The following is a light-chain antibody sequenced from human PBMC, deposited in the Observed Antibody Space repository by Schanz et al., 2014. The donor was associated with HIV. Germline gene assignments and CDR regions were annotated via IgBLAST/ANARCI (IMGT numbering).Light chain of an antibody. CDR3: QQYNSYTWT. J-gene: IGKJ1*01. Sequence: DIQMTQSPSSLSASVGDRVTITCRASQSISSYLNWYQQKPGKAPKLLIYAASSLQSGVPSRFSGSGSGTEFTLTISGLQPDDSATYYCQQYNSYTWTFGQGTKVEIK. CDR2: AAS. V-gene: IGKV1-39*01. CDR1: QSISSY.